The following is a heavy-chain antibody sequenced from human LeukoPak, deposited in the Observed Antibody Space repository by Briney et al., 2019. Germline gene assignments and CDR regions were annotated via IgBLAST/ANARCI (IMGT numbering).Heavy chain of an antibody. CDR3: PTCLYSHGRTGYSYFDF. CDR2: IISQTSGGTT. J-gene: IGHJ4*02. Sequence: GGSLRLSCAAPGLTLRDAWMTSGRQAPGKGLEWVARIISQTSGGTTDYAAPVRGRFTISRDDSKSTLYLQMNSLKTEDTAQYYCPTCLYSHGRTGYSYFDFWGQGTLVTVSS. V-gene: IGHV3-15*01. D-gene: IGHD2-8*02. CDR1: GLTLRDAW.